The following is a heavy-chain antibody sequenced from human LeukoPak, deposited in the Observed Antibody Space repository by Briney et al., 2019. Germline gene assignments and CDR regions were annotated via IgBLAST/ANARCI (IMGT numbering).Heavy chain of an antibody. Sequence: PGGSLRLSCAASGFTFSNYGMHWVRQAPGKGLEWVAFIRYAGSIKYYADSVKGRFTISRDNSKNTLYLQMISLRDEDTAVYYCARDPYSGNYGDYYYYMDVWGKGTTVTISS. CDR1: GFTFSNYG. D-gene: IGHD1-26*01. J-gene: IGHJ6*03. V-gene: IGHV3-30*02. CDR3: ARDPYSGNYGDYYYYMDV. CDR2: IRYAGSIK.